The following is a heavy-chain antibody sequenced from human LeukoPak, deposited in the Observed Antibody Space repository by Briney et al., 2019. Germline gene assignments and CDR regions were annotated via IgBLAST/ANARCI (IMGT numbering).Heavy chain of an antibody. CDR1: GFTFSRNA. V-gene: IGHV3-23*01. CDR3: ARDIGTIDPFDY. CDR2: IRNSGDNT. J-gene: IGHJ4*02. Sequence: GGSLRLSCTASGFTFSRNAMSWVRQAPGKGLEWVSSIRNSGDNTYYADSVKGRFTISRDNSRDTLYLQMNSLRAEDTVVYYCARDIGTIDPFDYWGQGTLVTVSS. D-gene: IGHD3-10*01.